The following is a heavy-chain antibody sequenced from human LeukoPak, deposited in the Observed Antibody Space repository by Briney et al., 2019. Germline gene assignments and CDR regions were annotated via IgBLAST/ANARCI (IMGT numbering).Heavy chain of an antibody. D-gene: IGHD1-1*01. CDR1: GFTFSSYW. CDR2: IKQDGSEK. CDR3: ARDGKVPSNWFDP. Sequence: GGSLRLSCAASGFTFSSYWMSWVRQAPGRGLEGVANIKQDGSEKYYVDSVKGRFTISRDNAKNSLSLQMTSLSAEDTAVYYCARDGKVPSNWFDPWGQGTLVTVSS. J-gene: IGHJ5*02. V-gene: IGHV3-7*03.